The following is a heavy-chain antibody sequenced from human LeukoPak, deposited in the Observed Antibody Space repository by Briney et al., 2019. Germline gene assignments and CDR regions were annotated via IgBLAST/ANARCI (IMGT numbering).Heavy chain of an antibody. CDR1: GGSISSDY. CDR3: ARNTHYYDRSGITGMYVCDM. V-gene: IGHV4-4*07. Sequence: SETLSLTCTVSGGSISSDYWSWIRQPAGKGLEWIGRMHSSGTTNYNPSLQSRVSISMDTSKNQFSLKLGSVTAADTAVYFCARNTHYYDRSGITGMYVCDMWGRGTMVTVSS. CDR2: MHSSGTT. J-gene: IGHJ3*02. D-gene: IGHD3-22*01.